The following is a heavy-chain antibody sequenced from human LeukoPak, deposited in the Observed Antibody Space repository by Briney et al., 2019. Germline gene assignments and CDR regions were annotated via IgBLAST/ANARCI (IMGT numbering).Heavy chain of an antibody. CDR3: ARDYGDYVGYYYYMDV. J-gene: IGHJ6*03. CDR1: GFTFSSYR. Sequence: GGSLRLSCAASGFTFSSYRMYWVRQAPGKGLVWVSRINSDGSSTTYADSVKGRFTISRDNAKNTLYLEMNSLRAEDTAVYYCARDYGDYVGYYYYMDVWGKGTTVTISS. V-gene: IGHV3-74*01. CDR2: INSDGSST. D-gene: IGHD4-17*01.